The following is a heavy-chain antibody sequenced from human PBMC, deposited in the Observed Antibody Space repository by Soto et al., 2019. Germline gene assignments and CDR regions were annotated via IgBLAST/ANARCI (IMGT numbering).Heavy chain of an antibody. CDR3: ARDLHGSGSYYSYYFDY. J-gene: IGHJ4*02. V-gene: IGHV4-31*03. CDR2: IYYSGST. D-gene: IGHD3-10*01. Sequence: SETLSLTCTVSGGSISSGGYYWSWIRQHPGKGLEWIGYIYYSGSTYYNPSLKSRVTISVDTSKNQFSLKLSSVTAADTAVYYCARDLHGSGSYYSYYFDYWGQGTLVTVSS. CDR1: GGSISSGGYY.